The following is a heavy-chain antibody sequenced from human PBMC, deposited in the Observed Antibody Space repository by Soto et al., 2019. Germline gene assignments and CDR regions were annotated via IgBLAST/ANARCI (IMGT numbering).Heavy chain of an antibody. CDR2: IHYSGSA. D-gene: IGHD3-16*01. CDR3: ARQRTDYSSLDI. Sequence: SDTMSLTSTVSGRYLSSFYRRWLRQTHGKGLEWLGYIHYSGSANYSPSLKSRLTISVDTSKNQFSLKLSSVTAADTSVYYCARQRTDYSSLDIRGQGTLVTVSS. J-gene: IGHJ4*02. CDR1: GRYLSSFY. V-gene: IGHV4-59*08.